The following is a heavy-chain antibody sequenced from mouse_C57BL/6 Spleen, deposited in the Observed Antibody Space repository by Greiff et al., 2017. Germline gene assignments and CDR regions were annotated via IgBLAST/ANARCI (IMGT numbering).Heavy chain of an antibody. V-gene: IGHV1-69*01. CDR2: IDTSDSYT. CDR3: ARYTRGGAMDY. CDR1: GYTFTSYW. Sequence: VQLQQPGAELVMPGASVTLSCKASGYTFTSYWMHWVKQRPGKGLEWIGEIDTSDSYTNFNQNFKGKSTLSVDKSSSTVYMQLSSLTSEDSAIYYCARYTRGGAMDYWGQGTSGTVSS. J-gene: IGHJ4*01.